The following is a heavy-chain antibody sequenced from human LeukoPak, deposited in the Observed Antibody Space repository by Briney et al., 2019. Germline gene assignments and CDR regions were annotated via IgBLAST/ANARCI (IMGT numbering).Heavy chain of an antibody. CDR3: ARCKDYHVSGSYYKTFHY. CDR1: GDSISSSGYY. Sequence: SETLSLTCTVSGDSISSSGYYWGWIGQPPGKGREWIGSIPYSGRTYSTPAHTRRLPISVDTSKNQFSLKLSSVTAADTAVYYCARCKDYHVSGSYYKTFHYWGQATLVTVSS. V-gene: IGHV4-39*07. J-gene: IGHJ4*02. D-gene: IGHD3-10*01. CDR2: IPYSGRT.